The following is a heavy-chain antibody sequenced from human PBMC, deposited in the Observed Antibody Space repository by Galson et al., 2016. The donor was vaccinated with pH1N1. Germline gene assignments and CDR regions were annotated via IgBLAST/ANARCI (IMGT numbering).Heavy chain of an antibody. V-gene: IGHV3-48*04. CDR1: EFTFSNFN. J-gene: IGHJ6*03. CDR2: IGSRASTT. D-gene: IGHD4-17*01. CDR3: ARGGYGDYTDYMDV. Sequence: SLRLSCAASEFTFSNFNMNWVRQTPGKGLEWVSFIGSRASTTYSVDSVRGRFTIARDNAKNSLYLQMNSLRSEDTAVYYCARGGYGDYTDYMDVWGKGTTVTVSS.